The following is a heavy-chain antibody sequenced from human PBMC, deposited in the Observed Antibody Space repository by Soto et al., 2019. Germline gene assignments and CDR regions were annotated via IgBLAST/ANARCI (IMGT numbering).Heavy chain of an antibody. Sequence: HPGGSLRLSCAASGFTFSSYGMHWVRQAPGKGLEWVAVIWYDGSNKYYADSVKGRFTISRDNSKNTLYLQMNGLRAEDTALYYCASSWGIVDPYFDYWGQGTLVTVSS. D-gene: IGHD3-22*01. CDR1: GFTFSSYG. V-gene: IGHV3-33*01. J-gene: IGHJ4*02. CDR3: ASSWGIVDPYFDY. CDR2: IWYDGSNK.